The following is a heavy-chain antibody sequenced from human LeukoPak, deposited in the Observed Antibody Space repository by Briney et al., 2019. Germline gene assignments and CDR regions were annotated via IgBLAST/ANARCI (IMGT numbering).Heavy chain of an antibody. D-gene: IGHD3-10*01. V-gene: IGHV1-18*01. CDR2: ISAYNGNT. CDR1: GYTFTSYG. CDR3: ASSRFGEFHYYMDV. Sequence: GASVKVSCKASGYTFTSYGISWVRQAPGQGLEWMGWISAYNGNTNYAQKLQGRVTMTTDTSTSTAYMELSSLRSEDTAVYYCASSRFGEFHYYMDVWGKGTTVTISS. J-gene: IGHJ6*03.